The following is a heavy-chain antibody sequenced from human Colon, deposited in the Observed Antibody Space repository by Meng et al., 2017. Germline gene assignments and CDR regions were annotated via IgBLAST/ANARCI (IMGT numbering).Heavy chain of an antibody. D-gene: IGHD2-8*02. CDR2: IFYTGTA. J-gene: IGHJ4*02. V-gene: IGHV4-31*03. CDR1: GLSIGTTGDY. Sequence: QVRRQESCPGLVKPSQTRSLTCNVSGLSIGTTGDYWTWIRQRPGKGLEWIGKIFYTGTAHYNPSLKTRAAMSVDRSKNQFSLKLSSVTAADTAVYYCARADCTAGICYQFDNWGQGTLVTVSS. CDR3: ARADCTAGICYQFDN.